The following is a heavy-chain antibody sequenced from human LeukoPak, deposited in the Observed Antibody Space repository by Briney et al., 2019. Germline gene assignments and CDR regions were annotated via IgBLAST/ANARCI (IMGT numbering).Heavy chain of an antibody. J-gene: IGHJ3*02. CDR3: ARDTLFDI. D-gene: IGHD2/OR15-2a*01. Sequence: SQTLSLTCAVSGGSISSGGYSWSWIRQPPGKGLEWIGYIYHSGSTYYNPSLKSRVTISVDTSKNQFSLKLSSVTAADTAVYYCARDTLFDIWGQGTMVTVSS. CDR1: GGSISSGGYS. CDR2: IYHSGST. V-gene: IGHV4-30-2*05.